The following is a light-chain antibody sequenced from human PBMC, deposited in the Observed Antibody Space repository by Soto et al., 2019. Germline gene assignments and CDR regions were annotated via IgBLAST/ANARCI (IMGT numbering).Light chain of an antibody. CDR3: QQYGSSSFT. V-gene: IGKV3-20*01. CDR2: GAS. CDR1: QRVSSGF. J-gene: IGKJ4*01. Sequence: EIVLTQSPGTLSLSPGERASLTCRASQRVSSGFLAWYQQKPGQAPSLLIYGASSRATGIPDRFSGSGSAADFTLTISRLEPEDFAVYYCQQYGSSSFTFGGGTKVVIK.